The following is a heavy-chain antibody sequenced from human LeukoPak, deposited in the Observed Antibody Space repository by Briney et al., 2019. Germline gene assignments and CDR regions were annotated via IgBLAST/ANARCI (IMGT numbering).Heavy chain of an antibody. J-gene: IGHJ6*02. CDR1: GCTFSGYW. CDR3: ASDYYYALDF. V-gene: IGHV3-7*01. CDR2: IKQDGSEK. Sequence: PWGALRLTCAASGCTFSGYWITWVRQPPAKGLERVGNIKQDGSEKYYVDSVKGRFTISRDNAKNSLYLQMNSLRAEDTAVDYCASDYYYALDFWGQGTTVTVSS.